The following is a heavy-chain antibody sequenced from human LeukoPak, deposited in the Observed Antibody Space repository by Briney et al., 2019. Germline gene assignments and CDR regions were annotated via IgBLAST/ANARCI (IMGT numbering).Heavy chain of an antibody. J-gene: IGHJ6*02. D-gene: IGHD4-23*01. CDR2: IYYSGST. V-gene: IGHV4-59*01. CDR1: GGSISSYY. Sequence: PSETLSLTCTVSGGSISSYYWSWIRQPPGKGLEWIGYIYYSGSTNYNPSLKSRVTISVDTSKNQFSLKLSSVTAADTAVYYCAREGTIGGYYYYYGMDVWGQGTTVTVSS. CDR3: AREGTIGGYYYYYGMDV.